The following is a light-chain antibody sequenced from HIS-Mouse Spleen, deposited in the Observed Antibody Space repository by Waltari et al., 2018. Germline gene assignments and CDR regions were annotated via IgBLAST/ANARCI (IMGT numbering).Light chain of an antibody. J-gene: IGLJ3*02. CDR2: EVS. CDR3: SSYTSSSTLWV. Sequence: QSALTQPASVSGSPGQSLTLSCTGTSRDVGRYNFVPWYQQHPGKAPKLMIYEVSNRPSGVSNRFSGSKSGNTASLTISGLQAEDEADYYCSSYTSSSTLWVFGGGTKLTVL. V-gene: IGLV2-14*01. CDR1: SRDVGRYNF.